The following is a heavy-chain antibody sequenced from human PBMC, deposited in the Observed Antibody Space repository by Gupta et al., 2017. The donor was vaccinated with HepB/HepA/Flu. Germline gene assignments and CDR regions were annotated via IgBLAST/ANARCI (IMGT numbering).Heavy chain of an antibody. Sequence: QLQLQESGPGLVKPSETLSLTCTVSGGSISSSSYYWGWIRQPPGKGLEWIGRIYYSGSTYYNPSLKSRVTISVDTSKNQFSLKLSSVTAADTAVYYCARMGMSSSYWFDYWGQGTLVTVSA. CDR2: IYYSGST. V-gene: IGHV4-39*01. D-gene: IGHD6-6*01. CDR3: ARMGMSSSYWFDY. CDR1: GGSISSSSYY. J-gene: IGHJ4*02.